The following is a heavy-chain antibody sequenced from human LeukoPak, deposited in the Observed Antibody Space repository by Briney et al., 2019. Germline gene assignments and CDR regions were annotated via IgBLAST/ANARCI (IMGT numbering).Heavy chain of an antibody. CDR3: AKVGGGYQLLYGYFDY. J-gene: IGHJ4*02. Sequence: GGSLRLSCAASGFTISSYGMHWVRQAPGKGLEWVAFIRYDGSNKYYADSVKGRFTISRDNSKNTLYLQMNSLRAEDTAVYYCAKVGGGYQLLYGYFDYWGQGTLVTVSS. CDR1: GFTISSYG. D-gene: IGHD2-2*02. CDR2: IRYDGSNK. V-gene: IGHV3-30*02.